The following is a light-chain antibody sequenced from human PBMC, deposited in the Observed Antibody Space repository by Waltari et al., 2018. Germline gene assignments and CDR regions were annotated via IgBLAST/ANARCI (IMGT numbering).Light chain of an antibody. V-gene: IGLV2-23*01. CDR2: EGS. CDR3: CSYAGSNTWV. CDR1: SSDVGSYHL. J-gene: IGLJ3*02. Sequence: QSALTQPASVSGSPGPSITISCTGTSSDVGSYHLVSWYQHHPGKAPKLMIYEGSKRPSGVSNRFSGSKSGNTASLTISGLQAEDEADYYCCSYAGSNTWVFGEGTKLTVL.